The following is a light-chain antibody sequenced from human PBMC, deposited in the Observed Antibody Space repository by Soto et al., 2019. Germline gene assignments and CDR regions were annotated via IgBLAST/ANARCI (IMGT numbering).Light chain of an antibody. Sequence: QSALAQPPSASGAPGQKVTISCSGSTSNIGRNTVNWYQQLPGATPKLLIYSTRDRASGVPDRFSGSKSGTSAPLEISGVQSGDEADYYCAAWDDSLNGHYVFGTGTKVTVL. CDR2: STR. J-gene: IGLJ1*01. CDR3: AAWDDSLNGHYV. V-gene: IGLV1-44*01. CDR1: TSNIGRNT.